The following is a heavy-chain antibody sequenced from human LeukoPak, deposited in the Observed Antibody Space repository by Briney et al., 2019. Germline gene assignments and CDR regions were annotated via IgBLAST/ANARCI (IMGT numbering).Heavy chain of an antibody. J-gene: IGHJ5*02. CDR2: ISGDGGST. D-gene: IGHD2-21*02. CDR3: ARYLVLTATRHNWFDP. CDR1: GFTFDDYA. Sequence: GGSLRLSCAASGFTFDDYAMHWVRQAPGKGLEWVSLISGDGGSTYYADSVKGRFTISRDNSKNSLYLQMNSLRTEDTALYYCARYLVLTATRHNWFDPWGQETLVTVSS. V-gene: IGHV3-43*02.